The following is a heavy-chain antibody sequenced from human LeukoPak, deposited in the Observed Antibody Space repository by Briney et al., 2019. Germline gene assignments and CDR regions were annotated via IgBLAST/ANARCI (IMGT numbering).Heavy chain of an antibody. CDR2: LYTGGTT. CDR1: GFTVSSYY. J-gene: IGHJ4*02. CDR3: ARGGVNYWNPRY. V-gene: IGHV3-53*01. Sequence: GGSLRLSCVASGFTVSSYYMSWVRQAPGKGLEWVSLLYTGGTTYYADSVEGRFTISRDDSKNTIYLQMNTLRAKDTAVYYCARGGVNYWNPRYWGQGTLVTVSS. D-gene: IGHD1-1*01.